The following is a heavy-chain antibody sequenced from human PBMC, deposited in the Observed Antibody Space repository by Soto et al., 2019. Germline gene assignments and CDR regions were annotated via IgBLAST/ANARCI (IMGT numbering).Heavy chain of an antibody. CDR1: GFAFCNSW. D-gene: IGHD3-22*01. Sequence: PGGSLKLSCAASGFAFCNSWINWVRKAPGKGLEWVGRIKSKGHGGTTDFAAPVRGRFAISRDDSRNLVYMQMNSLNTEDTAVYYCTTDSYTSVIVVRFDYWGHGTLVTVS. CDR3: TTDSYTSVIVVRFDY. J-gene: IGHJ4*01. V-gene: IGHV3-15*07. CDR2: IKSKGHGGTT.